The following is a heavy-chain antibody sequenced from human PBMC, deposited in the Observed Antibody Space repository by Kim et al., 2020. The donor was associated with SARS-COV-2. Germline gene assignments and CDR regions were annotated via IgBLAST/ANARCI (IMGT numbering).Heavy chain of an antibody. J-gene: IGHJ4*02. CDR3: ARELCPGSGTCYSDY. Sequence: ASVKVSCKASGYSFSTYALTWLRQAPGQGPEWMGRISVYNGDTKLAQKLQGRVTMTTDTSTSTAYMEVTSLRSDDTAVYFCARELCPGSGTCYSDYWGQGTLVTVSS. V-gene: IGHV1-18*01. D-gene: IGHD2-15*01. CDR2: ISVYNGDT. CDR1: GYSFSTYA.